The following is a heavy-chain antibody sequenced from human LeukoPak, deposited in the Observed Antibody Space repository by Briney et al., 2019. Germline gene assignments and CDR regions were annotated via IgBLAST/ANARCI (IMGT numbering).Heavy chain of an antibody. CDR3: ATVFQEYRGQSGYRYYFDY. CDR2: FDPEDGET. J-gene: IGHJ4*02. Sequence: ASVKVSCKVSGYTLTELSMHWVRQAPGEGLGWMGGFDPEDGETIYAQKFQGRVTMTEDTSTDTAYMELSSLRSEDTAVYYCATVFQEYRGQSGYRYYFDYWGQGTLVTVSS. D-gene: IGHD3-3*01. CDR1: GYTLTELS. V-gene: IGHV1-24*01.